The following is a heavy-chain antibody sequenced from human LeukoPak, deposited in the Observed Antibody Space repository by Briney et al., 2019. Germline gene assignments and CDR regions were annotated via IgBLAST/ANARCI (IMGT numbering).Heavy chain of an antibody. Sequence: SETLSLTCTVSGDXMSSYYWSWIRQPPGKGLEWIGYMYYSGSTNYNPSLKSRLTLSVDTSANHFSLTLSSVTAADTAVYYCARGGPSSSGYAADGFDIWGQGTVVTVSS. CDR3: ARGGPSSSGYAADGFDI. CDR2: MYYSGST. CDR1: GDXMSSYY. V-gene: IGHV4-59*01. D-gene: IGHD3-22*01. J-gene: IGHJ3*02.